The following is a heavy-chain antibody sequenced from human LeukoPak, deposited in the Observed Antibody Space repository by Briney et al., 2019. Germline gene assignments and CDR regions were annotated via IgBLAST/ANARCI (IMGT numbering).Heavy chain of an antibody. V-gene: IGHV1-8*01. Sequence: SVKVSCKASGYTFTSYDINWVRQATGQGLEWMGWMNPNSGNTGYAQKFQGRVTMTRNTSISTAYMELSSLRSEDTAVYYCARGDFIAVAGTDYYYGMDVWGQGTTVTVSS. CDR3: ARGDFIAVAGTDYYYGMDV. J-gene: IGHJ6*02. D-gene: IGHD6-19*01. CDR2: MNPNSGNT. CDR1: GYTFTSYD.